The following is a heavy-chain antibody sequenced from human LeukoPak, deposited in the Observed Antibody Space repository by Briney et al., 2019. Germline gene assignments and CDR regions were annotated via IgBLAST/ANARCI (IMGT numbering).Heavy chain of an antibody. CDR1: GFTFSSYG. Sequence: GSLRLSCAASGFTFSSYGMHWVRQAPGKGLEWVAVIWYDGSNKYYADSVKGRFTISRDNSKNTLYLQMNSLRAEDTAVYYCGRYYDSSGYRYYYGMDVWGQGTTVTVSS. D-gene: IGHD3-22*01. J-gene: IGHJ6*02. V-gene: IGHV3-30*02. CDR3: GRYYDSSGYRYYYGMDV. CDR2: IWYDGSNK.